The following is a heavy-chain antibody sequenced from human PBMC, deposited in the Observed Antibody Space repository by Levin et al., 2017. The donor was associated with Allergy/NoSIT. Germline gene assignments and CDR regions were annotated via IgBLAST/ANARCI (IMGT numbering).Heavy chain of an antibody. V-gene: IGHV6-1*01. Sequence: SQTLSLTCVISGDSVSSNSAAWNWIRQSPSRGLEWLGRTYFRSNWYNDYTVSVKSRITINPDTSKNQFSLQLISVTPDDTAVYYCARSTDCGASCHKFDYWGQGTLVTVSS. J-gene: IGHJ4*02. CDR2: TYFRSNWYN. CDR3: ARSTDCGASCHKFDY. D-gene: IGHD2-21*01. CDR1: GDSVSSNSAA.